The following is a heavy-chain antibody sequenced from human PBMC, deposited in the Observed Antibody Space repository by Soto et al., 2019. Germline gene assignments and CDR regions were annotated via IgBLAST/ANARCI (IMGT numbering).Heavy chain of an antibody. CDR2: ISYDGSNK. CDR1: GFTFSSHG. D-gene: IGHD5-12*01. CDR3: AKDNVATAPLPYYYYYYGMDV. J-gene: IGHJ6*02. Sequence: GGSLRLSCAASGFTFSSHGMHWVCQAPGKGLEWVAVISYDGSNKYYADSVKGRFTISRDNSKNTLYLQMNSLRAEDTAVYYCAKDNVATAPLPYYYYYYGMDVWGQGTTVTVSS. V-gene: IGHV3-30*18.